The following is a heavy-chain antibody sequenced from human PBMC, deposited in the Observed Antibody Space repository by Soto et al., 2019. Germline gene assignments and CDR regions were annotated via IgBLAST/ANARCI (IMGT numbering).Heavy chain of an antibody. V-gene: IGHV4-31*03. CDR1: GGSISSGGYY. J-gene: IGHJ5*02. Sequence: QVQLQESGPGLVKPSQTLSLTCTVSGGSISSGGYYWSWIRQHPGKGLEWIGYIYYSGSTYYNPSLKSRVTISVATSKNQFSLKLSSVTAADTAVYYCARGGYSSSWENWFDHWGQGTLVTVSS. CDR3: ARGGYSSSWENWFDH. CDR2: IYYSGST. D-gene: IGHD6-13*01.